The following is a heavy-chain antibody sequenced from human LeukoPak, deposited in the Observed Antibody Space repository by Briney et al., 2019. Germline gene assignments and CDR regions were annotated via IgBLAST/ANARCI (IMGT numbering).Heavy chain of an antibody. J-gene: IGHJ4*02. CDR1: GGSFSGYY. V-gene: IGHV4-34*01. CDR2: INHSGST. D-gene: IGHD4-17*01. CDR3: ARGQRWLIPGRAYFDY. Sequence: PSETLSLTCAVYGGSFSGYYWSWIRQPPGKGLEWIGEINHSGSTNYNPSLKSRVTISVDTSKNQFSLKLSSVTAADTAVYYCARGQRWLIPGRAYFDYWGQGTLVTVSS.